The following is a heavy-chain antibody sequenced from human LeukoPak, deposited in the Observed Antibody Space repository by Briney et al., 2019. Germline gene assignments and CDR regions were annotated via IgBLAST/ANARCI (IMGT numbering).Heavy chain of an antibody. CDR1: GYTFTSYG. CDR3: ATWGSSSSPLPDMDV. Sequence: ASVKVSCKASGYTFTSYGISWVRQAPGQGLEWMGWISAYNGNTNYAQKLQGRVTMTTDTSTSTAYMELRSLRSEDTAMYYCATWGSSSSPLPDMDVWGQGTKVTVSS. V-gene: IGHV1-18*01. D-gene: IGHD6-13*01. CDR2: ISAYNGNT. J-gene: IGHJ6*02.